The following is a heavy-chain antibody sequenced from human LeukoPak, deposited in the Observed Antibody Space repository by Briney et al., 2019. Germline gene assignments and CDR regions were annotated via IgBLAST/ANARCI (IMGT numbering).Heavy chain of an antibody. CDR2: IIPIFGTA. V-gene: IGHV1-69*06. CDR1: GGTFSSYA. CDR3: ASGGDDYGDYFDY. Sequence: SVKVSCKASGGTFSSYAISWVRQAPEQGLEWMGGIIPIFGTANYAQKFQGRVTITADKSTSTAYMELSSLRSEDTAVYYCASGGDDYGDYFDYWGQGTLVTVSS. D-gene: IGHD4-17*01. J-gene: IGHJ4*02.